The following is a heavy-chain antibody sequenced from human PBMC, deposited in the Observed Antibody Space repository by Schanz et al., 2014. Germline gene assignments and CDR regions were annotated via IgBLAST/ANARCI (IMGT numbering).Heavy chain of an antibody. J-gene: IGHJ4*02. D-gene: IGHD1-26*01. V-gene: IGHV3-23*01. CDR3: ARDHTTESYYSAGPPIDY. Sequence: EVQLLESGGGLVQPGGSLRLSCAASGFTFGDYAMTWVRQAPGKGLEWVSAINTGVNTYYADSVRGRFTMSRDNSKNTLLLQMNSLRAEDTAVYYCARDHTTESYYSAGPPIDYWGQGTLLTVSS. CDR1: GFTFGDYA. CDR2: INTGVNT.